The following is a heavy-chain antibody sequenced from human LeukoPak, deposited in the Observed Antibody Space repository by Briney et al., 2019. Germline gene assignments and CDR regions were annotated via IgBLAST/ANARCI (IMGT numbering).Heavy chain of an antibody. V-gene: IGHV3-15*01. CDR2: IKSNADGGTT. J-gene: IGHJ4*02. CDR3: TIGPLDY. CDR1: GFTFNNAW. Sequence: GGSLRLSCAASGFTFNNAWMSWVRKAPGKGLEWVGHIKSNADGGTTDYAAPVKGRFTISRDDSKNTLYLQMNSLKIEDTAVYYCTIGPLDYWGQGTQVTVSS. D-gene: IGHD1-14*01.